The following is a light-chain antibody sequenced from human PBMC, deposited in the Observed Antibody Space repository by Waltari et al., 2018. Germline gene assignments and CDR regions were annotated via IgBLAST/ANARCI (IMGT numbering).Light chain of an antibody. V-gene: IGKV4-1*01. Sequence: DIVISQSPESLAVSLGERATINCTSSHSVLHSSNNKNYFAWYQQRTGQPPKLLFYWASTREFGVPDRFSGRGSRTDFTLTISSLQAEDVAVYYCQQYYSTPLTFGGGTKVEIK. J-gene: IGKJ4*01. CDR3: QQYYSTPLT. CDR1: HSVLHSSNNKNY. CDR2: WAS.